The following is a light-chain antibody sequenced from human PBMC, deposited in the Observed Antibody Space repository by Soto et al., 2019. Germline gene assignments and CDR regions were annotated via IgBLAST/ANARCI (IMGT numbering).Light chain of an antibody. V-gene: IGKV1-5*03. CDR1: QSISSW. CDR3: QQYDSSPWT. Sequence: DIHLTQSPSTLSASLGNRVTITCRASQSISSWLAWYQQKPGKAPNVLIYKASNLERGVPSRFSGSGSGTVFTLTISSLEPEDFATYHCQQYDSSPWTFGQGTKVDIK. J-gene: IGKJ1*01. CDR2: KAS.